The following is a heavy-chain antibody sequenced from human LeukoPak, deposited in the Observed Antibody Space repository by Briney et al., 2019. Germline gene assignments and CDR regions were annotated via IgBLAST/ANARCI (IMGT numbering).Heavy chain of an antibody. J-gene: IGHJ4*02. CDR2: IIPTFGTA. CDR1: ADNFSIYA. Sequence: SETLSCTASADNFSIYAISWVRQAPGQGHEQKGEIIPTFGTANYAQKFPGRVTITADESTSTAYMELSSLSSEDTAVYYCARDREGYCSGGSCYPQLRKWEFDYWGQGTLVTASS. V-gene: IGHV1-69*01. D-gene: IGHD2-15*01. CDR3: ARDREGYCSGGSCYPQLRKWEFDY.